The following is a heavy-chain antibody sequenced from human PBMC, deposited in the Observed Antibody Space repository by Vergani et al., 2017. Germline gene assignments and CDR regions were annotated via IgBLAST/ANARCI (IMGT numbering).Heavy chain of an antibody. CDR3: ARERDYYGSVTYGMDV. CDR1: GGSISSYY. Sequence: QVQLQESGPGLVKPSETLSLTCTVSGGSISSYYWSWIRQPPGQGLEWIGYIYYSGSTNYNPSLKSRVTISVDTSKNQFSLKLSSVTAADTAVYYWARERDYYGSVTYGMDVWGQGTTVTVSS. J-gene: IGHJ6*02. V-gene: IGHV4-59*01. CDR2: IYYSGST. D-gene: IGHD3-10*01.